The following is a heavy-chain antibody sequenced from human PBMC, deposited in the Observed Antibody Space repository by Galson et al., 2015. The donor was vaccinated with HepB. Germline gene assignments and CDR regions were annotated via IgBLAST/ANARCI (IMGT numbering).Heavy chain of an antibody. D-gene: IGHD3-22*01. J-gene: IGHJ3*02. CDR3: TRVSGDSSGYHDAFDI. Sequence: SLRLSCAASGFTFGDYAMSWFRQAPGKGLEWVGFIRSKAYGGATEYAASVKGRFTISRDDSKSIAYLQMNSLKTEDTAVYYCTRVSGDSSGYHDAFDIWGQGTMVTVSS. CDR2: IRSKAYGGAT. CDR1: GFTFGDYA. V-gene: IGHV3-49*03.